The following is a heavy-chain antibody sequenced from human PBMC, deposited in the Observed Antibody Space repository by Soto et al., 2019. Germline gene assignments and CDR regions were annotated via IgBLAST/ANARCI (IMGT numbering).Heavy chain of an antibody. D-gene: IGHD3-22*01. J-gene: IGHJ4*02. CDR3: ARDIGENYDSSGYHDY. V-gene: IGHV3-11*05. CDR2: ISNSSSYT. Sequence: QVQLVESGGGLVKPGGSLRLSCAASGFTFSDYYMSWIRQAPGKGLEWVSYISNSSSYTNYADSVKGRFTISRDNAKNSLYLQMNSLKAEDTAVYYCARDIGENYDSSGYHDYWGRGTLVTVSS. CDR1: GFTFSDYY.